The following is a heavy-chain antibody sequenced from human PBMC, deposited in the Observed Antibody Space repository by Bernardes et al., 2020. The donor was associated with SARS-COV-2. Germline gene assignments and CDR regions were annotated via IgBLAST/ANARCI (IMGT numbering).Heavy chain of an antibody. D-gene: IGHD4-4*01. V-gene: IGHV3-21*01. Sequence: GGSLRLSCAASGFTFSSYSMNWVRQAPGKGLEWVSSISSSSSYIYYADSVKGRFTISRDNAKNSLYLQMTSLRAEDTAVYYCARRGEAPRQFYFDSWGQGTLVTVS. CDR3: ARRGEAPRQFYFDS. J-gene: IGHJ4*02. CDR2: ISSSSSYI. CDR1: GFTFSSYS.